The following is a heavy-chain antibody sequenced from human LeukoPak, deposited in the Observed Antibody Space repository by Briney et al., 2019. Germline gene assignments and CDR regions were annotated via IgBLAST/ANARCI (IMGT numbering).Heavy chain of an antibody. D-gene: IGHD1-26*01. CDR2: FDPEDGET. Sequence: GASVKVSCKVSGYTLTELSMHWVRQAPGKGLEWMGGFDPEDGETINAQKFQGRVTMTEDTSTDTAYMELSSLRSEDTAVYYCATDLRGSGSFDAFDIWGQGTMVTVSS. J-gene: IGHJ3*02. CDR3: ATDLRGSGSFDAFDI. V-gene: IGHV1-24*01. CDR1: GYTLTELS.